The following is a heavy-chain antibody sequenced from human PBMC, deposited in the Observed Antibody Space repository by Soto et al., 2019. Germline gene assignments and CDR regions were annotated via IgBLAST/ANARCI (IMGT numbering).Heavy chain of an antibody. CDR1: GFSLSTSGVG. D-gene: IGHD1-7*01. V-gene: IGHV2-5*02. Sequence: QITLKESGPTLVKPTQTLTLTCTFSGFSLSTSGVGVGWVRQPPGKALEWLVFIYWDDDKRYSHSLRSRLTITKDTSKNQVVLTMTNVDPVDTATYFCAHRRIGVSQWNYGDFDYWGQGTLVTVSS. J-gene: IGHJ4*02. CDR2: IYWDDDK. CDR3: AHRRIGVSQWNYGDFDY.